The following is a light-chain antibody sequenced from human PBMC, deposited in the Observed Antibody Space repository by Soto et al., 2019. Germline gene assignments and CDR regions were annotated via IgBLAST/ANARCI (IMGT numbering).Light chain of an antibody. Sequence: QSVLTRPPSVSAAPGQNVPISCSGSSSDMENYAVSLYQQLPGTAPKFLIYQNNKRPSGIPDRFSGSKSDTSATLDITGLWPEDEADYYYLAWDTSPRAWVFGGGTKVTVL. J-gene: IGLJ3*02. CDR2: QNN. V-gene: IGLV1-51*02. CDR1: SSDMENYA. CDR3: LAWDTSPRAWV.